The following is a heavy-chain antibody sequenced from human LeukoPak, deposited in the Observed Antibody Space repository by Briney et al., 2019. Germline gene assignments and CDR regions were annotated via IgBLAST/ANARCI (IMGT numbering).Heavy chain of an antibody. V-gene: IGHV3-23*01. CDR3: AKGDTDKYSSSWYMGAFDYYYYMDV. J-gene: IGHJ6*03. D-gene: IGHD6-13*01. CDR2: ISGSGGST. Sequence: ETLSLTCTVSGGSISSYYWSWIRQPPGKGLEWVSAISGSGGSTYYADSVKGRFTISRDNSKNTLYLQMNSLRAEDTAVYYCAKGDTDKYSSSWYMGAFDYYYYMDVWGKGTTVTVSS. CDR1: GGSISSYY.